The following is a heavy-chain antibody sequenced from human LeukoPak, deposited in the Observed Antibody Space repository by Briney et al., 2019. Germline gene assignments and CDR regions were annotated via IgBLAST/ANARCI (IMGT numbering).Heavy chain of an antibody. V-gene: IGHV3-23*01. CDR3: ARGMIVVVITPSDY. Sequence: GGSLRLSCAASGYTSKSYAMSWVRQAPGKGLEWVSAISRSSGSTYYAASVKGRFTISRDNSKNTPYLKMSSQRAEGTALYYCARGMIVVVITPSDYWGQGTLVTVSS. CDR2: ISRSSGST. CDR1: GYTSKSYA. J-gene: IGHJ4*02. D-gene: IGHD3-22*01.